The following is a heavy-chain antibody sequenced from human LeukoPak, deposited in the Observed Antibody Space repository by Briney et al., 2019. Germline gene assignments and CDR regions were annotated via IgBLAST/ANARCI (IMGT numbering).Heavy chain of an antibody. CDR3: AKGKNTGSYLSHVDY. CDR2: ISRSGSTK. Sequence: LSLTCAVYGGSFSGYYWSWIRQAPGKGLEWVSSISRSGSTKYYADSVKGRFTISRDNSKNSLYLQMNSLRTEDTALYYCAKGKNTGSYLSHVDYWGQGTLVTVSS. J-gene: IGHJ4*02. CDR1: GGSFSGYY. V-gene: IGHV3-11*01. D-gene: IGHD3-10*01.